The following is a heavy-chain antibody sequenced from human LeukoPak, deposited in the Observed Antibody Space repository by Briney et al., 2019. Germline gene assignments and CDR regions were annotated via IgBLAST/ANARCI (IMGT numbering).Heavy chain of an antibody. D-gene: IGHD6-6*01. V-gene: IGHV3-30*18. CDR2: ISYDGSNK. Sequence: QSGGSLRLSCAASGFTFSSYAMSWVRQAPGKGLEWVAVISYDGSNKYYADSVKGRFTISRDNSKNTLYLQMNSLRAEDTAVYYCAKLLTGSSSQTIDYWGQGTLVTVSS. CDR1: GFTFSSYA. CDR3: AKLLTGSSSQTIDY. J-gene: IGHJ4*02.